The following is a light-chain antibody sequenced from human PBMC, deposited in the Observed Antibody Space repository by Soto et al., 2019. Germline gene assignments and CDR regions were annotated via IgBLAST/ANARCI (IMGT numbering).Light chain of an antibody. V-gene: IGLV2-14*01. CDR3: SSYTSSGTLVV. CDR2: DVS. J-gene: IGLJ2*01. Sequence: QSVLTQPASVSESPGQSITISCTGTSSDVGGYNFVSWFQQHPGKAPKLMIYDVSYRPSGVSNRFSGSKSGNTASLTISGLQAEDEADYYCSSYTSSGTLVVFGGGTKLTVL. CDR1: SSDVGGYNF.